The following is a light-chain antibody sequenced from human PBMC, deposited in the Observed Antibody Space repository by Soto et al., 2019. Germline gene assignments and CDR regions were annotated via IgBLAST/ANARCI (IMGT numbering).Light chain of an antibody. CDR3: MQATRWPWT. V-gene: IGKV2-30*02. CDR2: NVS. CDR1: QSLAHSDGNTY. J-gene: IGKJ1*01. Sequence: DVVMTQSPLSLPVTLGQPASISCTSSQSLAHSDGNTYLNWFRQRPGQSPRRLIYNVSNRESGVXQXXSGSGSGTDFTLRISRVEAEDVAVYYCMQATRWPWTFGQGTKVEIK.